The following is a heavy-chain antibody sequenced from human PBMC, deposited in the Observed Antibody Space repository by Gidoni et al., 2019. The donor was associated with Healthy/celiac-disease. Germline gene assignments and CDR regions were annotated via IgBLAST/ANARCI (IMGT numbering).Heavy chain of an antibody. D-gene: IGHD7-27*01. Sequence: QVQPVQSGAEVKKPGASVKVSCKASGYTFTSYAMHWVRQAPGQRLEWMGWINAGNGNTKYSQKFQGRVTITRDTSASTAYMELSSLRSEDTAVYYCARAWGQNNYFDYWGQGTLVTVSS. CDR1: GYTFTSYA. J-gene: IGHJ4*02. V-gene: IGHV1-3*01. CDR3: ARAWGQNNYFDY. CDR2: INAGNGNT.